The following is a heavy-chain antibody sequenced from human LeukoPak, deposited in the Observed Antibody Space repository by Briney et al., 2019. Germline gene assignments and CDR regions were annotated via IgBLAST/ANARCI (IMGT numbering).Heavy chain of an antibody. D-gene: IGHD3-10*01. V-gene: IGHV4-39*01. CDR1: GGSISSSSYY. CDR2: IYYSGST. J-gene: IGHJ4*02. Sequence: SETLSLTCTVSGGSISSSSYYWGWIRQPPGKGLEWIGSIYYSGSTYYNPSLKSRVTISVDTSKNQFSLKLSSVTAADTAVYYCARLYSGSLDYWGQGTLVTVSS. CDR3: ARLYSGSLDY.